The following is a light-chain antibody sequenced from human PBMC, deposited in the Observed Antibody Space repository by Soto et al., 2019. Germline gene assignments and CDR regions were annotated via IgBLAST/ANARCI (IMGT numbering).Light chain of an antibody. CDR2: DAY. CDR3: QQYGSSPPSI. V-gene: IGKV3-20*01. Sequence: ETVLTQYPGTLSLSPGESATLSCRASQSVTSNYLAWYQQKPGQAPRLLIYDAYSRATGIPDRFSGSGSGTDFTLTISRLEPEDFAVYSCQQYGSSPPSIFGQGTRLEIK. CDR1: QSVTSNY. J-gene: IGKJ5*01.